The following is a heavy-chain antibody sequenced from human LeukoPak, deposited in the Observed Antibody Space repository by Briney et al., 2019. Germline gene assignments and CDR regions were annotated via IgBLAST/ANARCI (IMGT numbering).Heavy chain of an antibody. V-gene: IGHV1-24*01. D-gene: IGHD6-13*01. CDR1: GYTLTELS. Sequence: ASVKVSCKVSGYTLTELSMHWVRQAPGKGLEWMGGFDPEDGETIYAQKFQGRVTMTEDTSTDTAYMELSSLRSEDTAVYYCATETRGISSSATWPPTQNWFDPWGQGTLVTVSS. J-gene: IGHJ5*02. CDR3: ATETRGISSSATWPPTQNWFDP. CDR2: FDPEDGET.